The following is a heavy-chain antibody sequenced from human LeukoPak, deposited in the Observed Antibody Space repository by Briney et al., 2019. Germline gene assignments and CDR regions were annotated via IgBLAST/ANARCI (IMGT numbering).Heavy chain of an antibody. J-gene: IGHJ4*02. CDR1: GFTFSSYG. V-gene: IGHV3-30*02. D-gene: IGHD3-9*01. CDR3: AKDFDWLFNY. CDR2: IRYDGSNK. Sequence: PGGSLRLSCAASGFTFSSYGMHWVRQAPGKGLEWVAFIRYDGSNKYYADSVKGRFTISRDNSKNTLYLQMNSLKAEDTAVYYCAKDFDWLFNYWGQGTLVTVSS.